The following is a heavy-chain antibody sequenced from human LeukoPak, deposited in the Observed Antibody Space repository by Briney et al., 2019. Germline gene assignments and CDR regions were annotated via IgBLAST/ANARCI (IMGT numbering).Heavy chain of an antibody. CDR1: GFTFSSYS. D-gene: IGHD3-3*01. J-gene: IGHJ4*02. Sequence: GGSLRLSCAASGFTFSSYSMNWVRQAPGKGLEWVSSISSSSSYIYYADSVKGRFTISRDNAKNSLYLHMNSLRAEDTAVYYCARLRLLEWLLEDFDYWGQGTLVTVSS. V-gene: IGHV3-21*01. CDR2: ISSSSSYI. CDR3: ARLRLLEWLLEDFDY.